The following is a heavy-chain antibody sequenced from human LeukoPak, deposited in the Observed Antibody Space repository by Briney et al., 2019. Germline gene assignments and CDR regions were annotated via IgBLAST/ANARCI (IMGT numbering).Heavy chain of an antibody. CDR3: ARLMPRPQDAFDI. Sequence: PSETLSLTCTVSGYSISSGYYWGWIRQPPGKGLEWIGCFHYSGSTNYNPSLESRVTISVDTSKNQFSLKLSSVTAADTAVYHCARLMPRPQDAFDIWGQGTMVTVSS. CDR2: FHYSGST. D-gene: IGHD2-2*01. CDR1: GYSISSGYY. J-gene: IGHJ3*02. V-gene: IGHV4-38-2*02.